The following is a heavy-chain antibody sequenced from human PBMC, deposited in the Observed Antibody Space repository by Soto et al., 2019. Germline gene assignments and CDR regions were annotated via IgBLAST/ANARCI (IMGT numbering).Heavy chain of an antibody. CDR1: GWSFSGYY. CDR3: ARDKITGLFDY. J-gene: IGHJ4*02. Sequence: SDTLSLTCAVYGWSFSGYYWTWIRQPPGSGLEWIGEINHSGSTNYNPSLKSRVTISVDTSKNQFSLKLTSVTAADTAVYYCARDKITGLFDYWGQGTLVTVSS. V-gene: IGHV4-34*01. CDR2: INHSGST. D-gene: IGHD2-8*02.